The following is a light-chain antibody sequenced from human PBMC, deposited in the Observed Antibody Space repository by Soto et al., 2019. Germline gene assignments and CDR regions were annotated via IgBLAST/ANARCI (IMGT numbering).Light chain of an antibody. CDR3: SSSAIRSTPIYV. J-gene: IGLJ1*01. CDR1: SSDVGGYNY. V-gene: IGLV2-14*01. Sequence: QSVLTQPASVSGSPGQSITISCTGTSSDVGGYNYVSWYQHHPGKAPKLIISEVSNRPSGISNRFSGSKSGNTASLTISGLQTEDEADYYCSSSAIRSTPIYVFGTGTKVTVL. CDR2: EVS.